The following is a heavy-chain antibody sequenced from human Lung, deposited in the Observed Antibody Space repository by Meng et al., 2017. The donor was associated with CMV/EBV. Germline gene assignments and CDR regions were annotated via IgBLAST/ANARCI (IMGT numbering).Heavy chain of an antibody. J-gene: IGHJ4*02. Sequence: SCAASGFTFSDYYMSWIRQAPGKGLEWVSYISSSGSTIYYADSVKGRFTISRDNAKNSLYLQMNSLRAEDTAVYYCASRATGYSSSYIDDWGQGXLVTVSS. CDR1: GFTFSDYY. CDR2: ISSSGSTI. D-gene: IGHD6-6*01. CDR3: ASRATGYSSSYIDD. V-gene: IGHV3-11*04.